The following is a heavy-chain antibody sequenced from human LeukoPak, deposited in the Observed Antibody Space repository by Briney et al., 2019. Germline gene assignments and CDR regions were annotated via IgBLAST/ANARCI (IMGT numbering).Heavy chain of an antibody. V-gene: IGHV5-51*04. CDR1: GYTFTSYW. CDR3: ARRPHCSGGNCYSRSAFDI. J-gene: IGHJ3*02. CDR2: VFPGDSTT. Sequence: GESLKISCEGSGYTFTSYWVAWVRQMPGKGLEWMGIVFPGDSTTRYSPSFQGLVTISADKPIRTAFLQWSGLKDSDTAMYYCARRPHCSGGNCYSRSAFDIWGQGTMVTVSS. D-gene: IGHD2-15*01.